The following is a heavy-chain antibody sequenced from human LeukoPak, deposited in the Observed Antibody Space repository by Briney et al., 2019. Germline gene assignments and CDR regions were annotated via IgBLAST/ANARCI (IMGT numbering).Heavy chain of an antibody. J-gene: IGHJ4*02. CDR1: GFTFSTYA. CDR2: ISSSGGKT. V-gene: IGHV3-23*01. Sequence: GGSLRLSCAASGFTFSTYAMSWVRQAPGKGLEWVSAISSSGGKTYYGDSVKGRFTISRDNPKNTVYLQMNSLRAEDTAIYYCANQNYVDYRGTFDYWGQGTLVTVSS. CDR3: ANQNYVDYRGTFDY. D-gene: IGHD4-17*01.